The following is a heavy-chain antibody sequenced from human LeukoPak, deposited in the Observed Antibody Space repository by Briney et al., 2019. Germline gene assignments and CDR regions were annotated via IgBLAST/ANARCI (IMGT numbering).Heavy chain of an antibody. CDR1: GFTFSSYA. CDR2: ISGGGGST. D-gene: IGHD2-15*01. J-gene: IGHJ6*03. CDR3: AKISRGPYCSGGSCYSYYYYYYMDV. V-gene: IGHV3-23*01. Sequence: GGSLRLSCAASGFTFSSYAMSWVRQAPGKGLEWVSGISGGGGSTYYADSVKGRFTISRDNSKNTLYLQMNSLRAEDTAVYYCAKISRGPYCSGGSCYSYYYYYYMDVWGKGTTVTVSS.